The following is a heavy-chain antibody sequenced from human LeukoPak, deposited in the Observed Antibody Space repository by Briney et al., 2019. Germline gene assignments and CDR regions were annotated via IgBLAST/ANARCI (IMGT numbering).Heavy chain of an antibody. CDR2: ISGSGGST. J-gene: IGHJ5*02. V-gene: IGHV3-23*01. D-gene: IGHD5-18*01. CDR3: VRGYSYGWFDP. CDR1: GFTFSSYA. Sequence: GGSLRLSCAASGFTFSSYAMSWVRQAPGKGLEWVSAISGSGGSTYYADSVKGRFTISRDNSKNTLYLQMNSLRGDDTAVYYCVRGYSYGWFDPWGQGTLVTVSS.